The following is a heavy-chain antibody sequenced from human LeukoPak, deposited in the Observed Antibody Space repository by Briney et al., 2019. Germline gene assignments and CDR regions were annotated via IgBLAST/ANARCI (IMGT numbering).Heavy chain of an antibody. V-gene: IGHV4-38-2*02. CDR1: GYSVSSGYY. Sequence: SETLSLTCTVFGYSVSSGYYWGWIRQPPGKGLEWIATIFHSGSTYYNPSLKSRVTISVDTSKNQFSLKLSFVTAADTAVYYCVRDVDYWGQGTLVIVSS. CDR2: IFHSGST. J-gene: IGHJ4*02. CDR3: VRDVDY.